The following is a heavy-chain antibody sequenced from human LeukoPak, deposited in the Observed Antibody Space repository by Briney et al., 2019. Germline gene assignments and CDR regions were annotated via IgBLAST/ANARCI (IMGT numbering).Heavy chain of an antibody. J-gene: IGHJ3*02. CDR1: GGSISSYY. D-gene: IGHD2-2*01. CDR3: ARHAGVPAAMVGAFDI. Sequence: SETLSLTCTVSGGSISSYYWSWIRQPAGKGLEWIGRIYTSGSTNYNPSLKTRVTISVDTSKNQFSLKLSSVTAADTAVYYCARHAGVPAAMVGAFDILGQGTMVTVSS. V-gene: IGHV4-4*07. CDR2: IYTSGST.